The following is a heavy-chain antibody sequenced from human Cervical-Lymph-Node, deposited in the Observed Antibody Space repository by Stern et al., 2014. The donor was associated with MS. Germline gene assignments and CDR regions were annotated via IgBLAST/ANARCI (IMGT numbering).Heavy chain of an antibody. V-gene: IGHV4-61*02. Sequence: QVQLVESGPGLVKPSQTLSLTCTVSGASMTTGSYYWNWIRQPAGKGVEXIGQIYTSGSASYHPSLKNRLSMSVYTSKNQFSLILSSVTAADTAVYYCARGDRRLRAFDLWGQGTMVTVSS. CDR1: GASMTTGSYY. D-gene: IGHD2-21*02. CDR2: IYTSGSA. J-gene: IGHJ3*01. CDR3: ARGDRRLRAFDL.